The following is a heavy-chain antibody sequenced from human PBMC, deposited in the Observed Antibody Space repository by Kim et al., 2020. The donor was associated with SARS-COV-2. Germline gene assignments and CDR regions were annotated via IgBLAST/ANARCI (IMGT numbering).Heavy chain of an antibody. CDR3: ARDGVYSGYGPAFDY. Sequence: GGSLRLSCAASGFTVSSNYMSWVRQAPGKGLEWVSVIYSGGSTYYADSVKGRFTISRDNSKNTLYLQMNSLRAEDTAVYYCARDGVYSGYGPAFDYWGQGTLVTVSS. J-gene: IGHJ4*02. V-gene: IGHV3-66*02. CDR1: GFTVSSNY. D-gene: IGHD5-12*01. CDR2: IYSGGST.